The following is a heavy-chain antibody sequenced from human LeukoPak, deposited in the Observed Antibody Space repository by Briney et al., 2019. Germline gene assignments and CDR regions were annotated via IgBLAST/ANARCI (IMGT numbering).Heavy chain of an antibody. CDR2: ISSDSSTI. CDR3: ARWGNDYSQFDS. CDR1: GFTFNSYN. V-gene: IGHV3-48*02. D-gene: IGHD4-11*01. Sequence: PGGSLRLSCAASGFTFNSYNMNWVRQAPGKGLEWVSYISSDSSTIFYADSVKGRFTISRDNVKNSLFLQLNSLRDEDTAVYFCARWGNDYSQFDSWGQGTLVTVS. J-gene: IGHJ4*02.